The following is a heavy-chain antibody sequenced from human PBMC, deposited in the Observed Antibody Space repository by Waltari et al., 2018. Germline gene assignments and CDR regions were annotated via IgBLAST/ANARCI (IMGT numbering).Heavy chain of an antibody. J-gene: IGHJ6*03. D-gene: IGHD1-26*01. V-gene: IGHV4-34*01. CDR3: ARLPSSRSGSYYRYYYYMDV. Sequence: QVQLQQWGAGLLKPSETLSLTCAVYGGSFSGYYWSWIRQPPGKGLEWIGEINHSGSTHYNPSLKSRVTISLDTSQHQFSLKLSSVTAADTAVYYCARLPSSRSGSYYRYYYYMDVWGKGTTVTVSS. CDR1: GGSFSGYY. CDR2: INHSGST.